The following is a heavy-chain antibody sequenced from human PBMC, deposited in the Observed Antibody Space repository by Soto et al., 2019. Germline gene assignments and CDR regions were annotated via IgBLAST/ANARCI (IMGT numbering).Heavy chain of an antibody. J-gene: IGHJ5*02. CDR3: ARVPGIVRVPTKHPLGASFDL. D-gene: IGHD2-8*02. Sequence: QVQLEQSGTEVKKPGSSVKVSCKASGGTFNSYSINWVRQAPGQGLEWMGGITPIFGRTNYAQKFQDRVTITVDESTNTAYMELRDLTSDDTAVYYCARVPGIVRVPTKHPLGASFDLWGEGALVTVSS. CDR1: GGTFNSYS. CDR2: ITPIFGRT. V-gene: IGHV1-69*01.